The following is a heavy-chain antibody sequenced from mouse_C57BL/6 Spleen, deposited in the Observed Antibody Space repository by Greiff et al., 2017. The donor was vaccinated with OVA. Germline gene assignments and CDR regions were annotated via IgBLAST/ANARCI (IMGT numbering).Heavy chain of an antibody. J-gene: IGHJ4*01. CDR2: IYPGDGDT. V-gene: IGHV1-82*01. CDR3: ERPPPDPYAMRY. CDR1: GYAFRSSW. Sequence: VQLQQSGPELVKPGASVKISCKASGYAFRSSWMNWVKQRPGKGLEWIGRIYPGDGDTNYNGKFKGKATLTADKSSSTAYMQLSSLTSEDSVVYYCERPPPDPYAMRYSGEGTPVSVSP.